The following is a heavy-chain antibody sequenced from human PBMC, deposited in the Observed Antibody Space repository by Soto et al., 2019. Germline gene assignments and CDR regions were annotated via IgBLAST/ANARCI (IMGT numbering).Heavy chain of an antibody. Sequence: PSETLSLTCTVSGGSISSYYWSWIRQPPGKGLEWIGYIYYSGSTNYNPSLKSRVTISVDTSKNQFSLKLSSVTAADTAVYYCARNWNLALVPAAYFDSWGQGTLVTVS. V-gene: IGHV4-59*08. CDR3: ARNWNLALVPAAYFDS. J-gene: IGHJ4*02. CDR1: GGSISSYY. CDR2: IYYSGST. D-gene: IGHD2-2*01.